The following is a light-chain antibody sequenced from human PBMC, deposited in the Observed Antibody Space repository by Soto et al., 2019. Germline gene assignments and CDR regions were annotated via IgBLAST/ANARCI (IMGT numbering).Light chain of an antibody. Sequence: QSALTQPHSVSGSPGQSVAISCSGTSSDVGGYNYVSWYQQHPGKAPKLIIFDVNKRPSGVPDRFSGSKSGSTASLTISGLQAEDEDDYYCCSYGGSFYVVGTGTKATVL. J-gene: IGLJ1*01. CDR1: SSDVGGYNY. V-gene: IGLV2-11*01. CDR2: DVN. CDR3: CSYGGSFYV.